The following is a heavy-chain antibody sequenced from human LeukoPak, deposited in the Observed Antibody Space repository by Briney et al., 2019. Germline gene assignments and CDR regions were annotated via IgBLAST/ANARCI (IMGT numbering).Heavy chain of an antibody. D-gene: IGHD6-19*01. CDR1: GFTFSSYS. CDR3: AAGAGWLIDW. V-gene: IGHV3-7*01. Sequence: GGSLRLSCAASGFTFSSYSMNWVRQAPGKGMGWVAIIEKDGSEILYVDSVKGRFTISRDNAKNSLYLQMNSLRAEDTAVYYCAAGAGWLIDWWGQGTLVTVSS. J-gene: IGHJ4*02. CDR2: IEKDGSEI.